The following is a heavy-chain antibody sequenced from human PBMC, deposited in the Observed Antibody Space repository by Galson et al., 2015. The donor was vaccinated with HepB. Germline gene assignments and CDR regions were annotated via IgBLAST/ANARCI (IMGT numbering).Heavy chain of an antibody. J-gene: IGHJ2*01. V-gene: IGHV4-59*01. CDR2: IYYSGST. CDR3: ARGQRDYGGNPHLFHYWYFDL. Sequence: ETLSLTCTVSGGSISSYYWSWIRQPPGKGLEWIGYIYYSGSTNYNPSLKSRVTISVDTSKNQFSLKLSSVTAADTAVYYCARGQRDYGGNPHLFHYWYFDLWGRGTLVTVSS. D-gene: IGHD4-23*01. CDR1: GGSISSYY.